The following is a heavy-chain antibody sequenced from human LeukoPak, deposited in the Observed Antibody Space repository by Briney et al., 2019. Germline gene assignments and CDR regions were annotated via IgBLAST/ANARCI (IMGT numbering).Heavy chain of an antibody. D-gene: IGHD3-9*01. CDR1: GFTFSSYW. J-gene: IGHJ4*02. Sequence: GGSLRLSCAASGFTFSSYWMHWVRQAPGKGLVWVSRINSDVSSTSYADSVKGRFTISRDNAKNSLYLQMNSLRAEDTAVYYCARDLKAPSYYDILTGYYVAFDYWGQGTLVTVSS. V-gene: IGHV3-74*01. CDR2: INSDVSST. CDR3: ARDLKAPSYYDILTGYYVAFDY.